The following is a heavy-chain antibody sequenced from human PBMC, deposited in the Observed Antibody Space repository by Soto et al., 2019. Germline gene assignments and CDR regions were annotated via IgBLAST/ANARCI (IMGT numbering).Heavy chain of an antibody. CDR3: ARSPDSSGYYPRWYHYGMDV. J-gene: IGHJ6*02. V-gene: IGHV4-4*02. Sequence: QVQLQESGPGLVKPSGTLSLTCAVSGGSISSSDWWSWVRQPPGKGLEWIGEIYHSGSTNYNPSLKSRVTISVDKSKNQFSLKLSSVTAADTAVYYCARSPDSSGYYPRWYHYGMDVWVQGTTVTVSS. CDR2: IYHSGST. D-gene: IGHD3-22*01. CDR1: GGSISSSDW.